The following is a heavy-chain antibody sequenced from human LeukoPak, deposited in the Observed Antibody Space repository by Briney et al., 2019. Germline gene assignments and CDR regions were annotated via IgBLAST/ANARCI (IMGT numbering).Heavy chain of an antibody. Sequence: GGSLRLSCAASGFTFSSYAMSWVRQAPGKGLEWVSGINWNGGSTGYADSVKGRFTISRDNAKNSLYLQMNSLRAEDTALYYCARSYYGSGSYFDYWGQGTLVTVSS. CDR3: ARSYYGSGSYFDY. J-gene: IGHJ4*02. CDR2: INWNGGST. D-gene: IGHD3-10*01. V-gene: IGHV3-20*04. CDR1: GFTFSSYA.